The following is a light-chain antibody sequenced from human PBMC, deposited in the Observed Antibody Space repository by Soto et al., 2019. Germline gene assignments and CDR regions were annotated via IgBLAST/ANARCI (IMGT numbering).Light chain of an antibody. CDR3: QQYNSYSPWT. V-gene: IGKV1-5*01. Sequence: DIQMTQSPSTLSASVGDRVTISCRASQSISSWLAWYQQKPGKAPKLLIYDASSLESGVPSRFSGSGFGTESTLTISSLQPDDFATYYCQQYNSYSPWTFGQGTKVDIK. J-gene: IGKJ1*01. CDR1: QSISSW. CDR2: DAS.